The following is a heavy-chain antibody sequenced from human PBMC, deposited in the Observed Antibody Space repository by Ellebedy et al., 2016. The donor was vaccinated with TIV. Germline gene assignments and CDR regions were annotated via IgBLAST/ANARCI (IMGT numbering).Heavy chain of an antibody. V-gene: IGHV4-39*02. J-gene: IGHJ4*02. CDR1: GGSISSSSYY. CDR3: ARDSNGGHP. Sequence: SETLSLTXTVSGGSISSSSYYWGWIRQPPGKGLEWIGSIYYSGTTYYNPSLKSRVTISVDTSKNQFSLKLSSVTAADTAVYYCARDSNGGHPWGQGTLVTVSS. D-gene: IGHD3-10*01. CDR2: IYYSGTT.